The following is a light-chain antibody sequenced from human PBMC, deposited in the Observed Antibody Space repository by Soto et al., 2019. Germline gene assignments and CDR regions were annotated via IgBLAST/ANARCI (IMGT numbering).Light chain of an antibody. Sequence: QSALTQPRSVSGSPGQSVTITYTGISSDVGGYNYVSWYQQHPGKAPKLMIYDVSKRPSGVPDRFSGSKSGNTASLTISGLQAEDEADYYCCSYAGNYTYVFGTGTKVTVL. CDR2: DVS. CDR1: SSDVGGYNY. V-gene: IGLV2-11*01. CDR3: CSYAGNYTYV. J-gene: IGLJ1*01.